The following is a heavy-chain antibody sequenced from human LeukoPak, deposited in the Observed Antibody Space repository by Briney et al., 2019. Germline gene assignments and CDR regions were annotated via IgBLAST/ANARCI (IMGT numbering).Heavy chain of an antibody. CDR1: GYSISSGYY. V-gene: IGHV4-38-2*02. J-gene: IGHJ4*02. D-gene: IGHD3-10*01. CDR3: ARTRYYYNSRSYGAPYYFDY. CDR2: IYHSGST. Sequence: SETLSLTCTVSGYSISSGYYWGWIRQPPGKGLEWIGSIYHSGSTYYNPSLKSRVTISVDTSKNQFSLKLSSVTAADTAVYYWARTRYYYNSRSYGAPYYFDYWGQGTLVTVSS.